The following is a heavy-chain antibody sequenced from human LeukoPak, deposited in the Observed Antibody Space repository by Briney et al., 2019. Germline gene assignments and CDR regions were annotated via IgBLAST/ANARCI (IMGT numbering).Heavy chain of an antibody. J-gene: IGHJ4*02. D-gene: IGHD1-26*01. CDR2: IIGSHRIT. Sequence: GGSLRHSCAPSGFTFSSYAMSWGRQAPGEGVEWGSPIIGSHRITYYADSVKGPFTISRDNSKNTLYLQMNSLRAEHTAVYYCAKGIQGELPLEYWGQGTLVTVSS. CDR1: GFTFSSYA. CDR3: AKGIQGELPLEY. V-gene: IGHV3-23*01.